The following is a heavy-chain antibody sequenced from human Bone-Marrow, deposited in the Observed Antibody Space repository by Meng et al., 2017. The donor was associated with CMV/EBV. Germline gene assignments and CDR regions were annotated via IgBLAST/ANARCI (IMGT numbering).Heavy chain of an antibody. V-gene: IGHV3-21*04. CDR1: GFTFSGYW. Sequence: GESLKISCAASGFTFSGYWMTWVRQAPGKGLEWVSSISSSSSYIYYADSVKGRLTISRDNAKNSLYLQMNSLRAEDTAVYYCARGVVVPAVAFAFDIWGQGTMVTVSS. CDR3: ARGVVVPAVAFAFDI. CDR2: ISSSSSYI. D-gene: IGHD2-2*01. J-gene: IGHJ3*02.